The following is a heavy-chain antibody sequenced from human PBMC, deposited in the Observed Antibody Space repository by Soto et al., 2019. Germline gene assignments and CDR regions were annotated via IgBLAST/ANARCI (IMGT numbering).Heavy chain of an antibody. Sequence: WTWIRQPPGKGLEWIGDYSDSASYSPSLKSRVTISADTSKNQFSLNLSSVTAADTAVYYCAAYRRGEGGRGYWGQGNLVTVSS. V-gene: IGHV4-59*08. J-gene: IGHJ4*02. CDR2: YSDSA. D-gene: IGHD6-19*01. CDR3: AAYRRGEGGRGY.